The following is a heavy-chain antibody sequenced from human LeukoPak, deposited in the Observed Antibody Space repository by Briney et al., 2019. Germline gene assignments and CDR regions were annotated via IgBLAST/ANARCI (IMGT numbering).Heavy chain of an antibody. J-gene: IGHJ4*02. CDR1: GFTFSSYP. V-gene: IGHV3-30*04. Sequence: GGSLGLSCAASGFTFSSYPMHWVRQAPGKGLEWVALISYDGSNKYYADSVTGRFTISRDNSKNTLYLQMNSLRAEDTAVYYCARDLVNYYGSGSLRYWGQGAPVTVSS. CDR2: ISYDGSNK. D-gene: IGHD3-10*01. CDR3: ARDLVNYYGSGSLRY.